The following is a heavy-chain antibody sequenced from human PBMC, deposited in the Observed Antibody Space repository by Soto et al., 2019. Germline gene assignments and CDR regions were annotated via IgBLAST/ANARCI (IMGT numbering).Heavy chain of an antibody. CDR3: ARGRPGYFDSLRNYYFDY. V-gene: IGHV4-34*01. CDR2: INHSGST. Sequence: SETLSLTCAVYGGSFSGYYWSWIRQPPGKGLEWIGEINHSGSTNYNPSLKSRVTISVDTSKNQFSLKLSSVTAADTAVYYCARGRPGYFDSLRNYYFDYWGQGTLVTVSS. J-gene: IGHJ4*02. D-gene: IGHD3-9*01. CDR1: GGSFSGYY.